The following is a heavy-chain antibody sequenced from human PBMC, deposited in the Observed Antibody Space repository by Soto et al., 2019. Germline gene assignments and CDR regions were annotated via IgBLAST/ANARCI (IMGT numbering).Heavy chain of an antibody. CDR3: ARDLGGFPDY. Sequence: QVQLVQSGAEVKKPGASVKVSCKASGYSFTSYGISWVRQAPGQGLEWMGWISAYNGNRKYAQKFQGRVTMTTDTNRSTAHKELRSLRSDDTAVYYCARDLGGFPDYWGQGTLVTVSA. CDR2: ISAYNGNR. D-gene: IGHD5-12*01. V-gene: IGHV1-18*01. J-gene: IGHJ4*02. CDR1: GYSFTSYG.